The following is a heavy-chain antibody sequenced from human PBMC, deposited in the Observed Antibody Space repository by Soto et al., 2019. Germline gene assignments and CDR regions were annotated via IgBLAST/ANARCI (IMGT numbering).Heavy chain of an antibody. CDR3: ARDTGVTYYDILTGFDY. J-gene: IGHJ4*02. V-gene: IGHV3-33*01. Sequence: QVQLVESGGGVVQPGRSLRLSCAASGFTFSSYGMHWVRQAPGKGLEWVAVIWYDGSNKYYADSVKGRFTISRDNSKNTLYLQMNSLRAEDTAVYYCARDTGVTYYDILTGFDYWGQGTLFTVSS. CDR2: IWYDGSNK. D-gene: IGHD3-9*01. CDR1: GFTFSSYG.